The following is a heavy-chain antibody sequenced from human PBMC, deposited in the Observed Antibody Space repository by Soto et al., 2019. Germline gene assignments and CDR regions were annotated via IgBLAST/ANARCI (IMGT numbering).Heavy chain of an antibody. Sequence: EVQLVESGGGLVQPGGSLRLSCAASGFTFSSYSMIWVRQPPGKGLECISYIDSGGTTIYQTDSVKGRFTISTDNAKNSLYLQMNSLRGEDTAVYYCARRTSGWYFDYWGLGTLVTVSS. J-gene: IGHJ4*02. CDR1: GFTFSSYS. CDR3: ARRTSGWYFDY. CDR2: IDSGGTTI. V-gene: IGHV3-48*01. D-gene: IGHD6-19*01.